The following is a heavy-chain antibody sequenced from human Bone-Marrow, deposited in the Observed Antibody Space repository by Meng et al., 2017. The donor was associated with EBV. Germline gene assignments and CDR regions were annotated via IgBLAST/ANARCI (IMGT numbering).Heavy chain of an antibody. CDR3: ARDSLWGRLKGAMDS. D-gene: IGHD1-26*01. Sequence: QVQLQESGPGLVKPSGXLSPTCVXSGGSISSGNWWTWVRQPPGKGLDWIGGIYHSGSTNYNPSLVSRVTISVDKSKHQFSLKLKSVTAADTAVYYCARDSLWGRLKGAMDSWGQGTLVTVSS. CDR1: GGSISSGNW. V-gene: IGHV4-4*02. J-gene: IGHJ4*02. CDR2: IYHSGST.